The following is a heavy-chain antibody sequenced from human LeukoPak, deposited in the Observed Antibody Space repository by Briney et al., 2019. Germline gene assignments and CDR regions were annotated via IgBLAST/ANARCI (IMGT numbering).Heavy chain of an antibody. J-gene: IGHJ1*01. CDR2: ISGSADST. V-gene: IGHV3-23*01. D-gene: IGHD3-22*01. CDR3: AKRDYYDSSGFSPLFQH. CDR1: GFTFSSYS. Sequence: GGSLRLSCAASGFTFSSYSMNWVRQAPGKGLEWVSAISGSADSTFYADSVKGRFTVSRDNSKNTLYLQMNSLRAEDTAVYYCAKRDYYDSSGFSPLFQHWGQGTLVTVSS.